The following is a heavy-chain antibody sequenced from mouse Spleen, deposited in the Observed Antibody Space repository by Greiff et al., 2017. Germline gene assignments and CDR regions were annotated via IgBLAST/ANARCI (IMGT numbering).Heavy chain of an antibody. D-gene: IGHD2-10*02. J-gene: IGHJ1*01. CDR1: GFTFSDYG. CDR3: AAYGNYGYVDV. CDR2: ISSGSSTI. Sequence: EVMLVESGGGLVKPGGSLKLSCAASGFTFSDYGMHWVRQAPEKGLEWVAYISSGSSTIYYADTVKGRFTISRDNAKNTLFLQMTSLRSEDTAMYYCAAYGNYGYVDVWGAGTTVTVSS. V-gene: IGHV5-17*01.